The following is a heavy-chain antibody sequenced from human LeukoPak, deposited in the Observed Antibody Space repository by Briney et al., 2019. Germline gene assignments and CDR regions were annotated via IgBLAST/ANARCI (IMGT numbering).Heavy chain of an antibody. V-gene: IGHV3-7*05. D-gene: IGHD4-17*01. CDR3: VTQLSVTTNY. CDR2: IKQDESEK. Sequence: GGSLRLSCAASGFSFSSSWMTWVRQVPGKGLEWVANIKQDESEKHYVDSVKGRFTISRDNAKNSLYLQMNSLRAEDTAVYYCVTQLSVTTNYWGQGTLVTVSS. CDR1: GFSFSSSW. J-gene: IGHJ4*02.